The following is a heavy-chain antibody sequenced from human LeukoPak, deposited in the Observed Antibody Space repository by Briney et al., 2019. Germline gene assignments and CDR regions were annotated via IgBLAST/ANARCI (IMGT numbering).Heavy chain of an antibody. V-gene: IGHV3-23*01. CDR1: GFTFSRNG. CDR2: ISDSGANT. D-gene: IGHD6-13*01. Sequence: PGGSLRLSCAASGFTFSRNGMSWVRQAPGKGLEWVSGISDSGANTYYADSVKGRFTISRDNSKNTLSLQMNSLRAEDTAVYYCARTSLRVSRHIDYWGQGTLVTVSS. J-gene: IGHJ4*02. CDR3: ARTSLRVSRHIDY.